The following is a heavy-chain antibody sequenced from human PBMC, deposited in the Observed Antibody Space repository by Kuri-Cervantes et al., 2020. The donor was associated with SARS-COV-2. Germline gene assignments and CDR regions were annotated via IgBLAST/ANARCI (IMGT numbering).Heavy chain of an antibody. J-gene: IGHJ3*02. CDR3: AKRIAAAGLEAFDI. V-gene: IGHV3-11*01. D-gene: IGHD6-13*01. CDR1: GFTFSDYY. Sequence: GGSLRLSCAASGFTFSDYYMSWIRQAPGKGLEWVSYISSSGSTIYYADSVKGRFTISRDNSKNTLYLQMNSLRAEDTAVYYCAKRIAAAGLEAFDIWGQGTMVTVSS. CDR2: ISSSGSTI.